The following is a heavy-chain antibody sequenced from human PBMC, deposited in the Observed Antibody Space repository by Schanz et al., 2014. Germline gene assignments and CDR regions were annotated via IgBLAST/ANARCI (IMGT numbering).Heavy chain of an antibody. D-gene: IGHD5-18*01. V-gene: IGHV1-18*01. J-gene: IGHJ3*02. CDR3: TRGGYSYALSAFDI. CDR2: ISPYNGNT. CDR1: GYTFTSHG. Sequence: QVQLVQSGAEVKKPGASVKVSCKASGYTFTSHGISWVRQAPGQGLEWMGWISPYNGNTNYAQKLQGRLTMTRDTSTSTVYMELSSLRSDDTALYYCTRGGYSYALSAFDIWGQGTMVTVSS.